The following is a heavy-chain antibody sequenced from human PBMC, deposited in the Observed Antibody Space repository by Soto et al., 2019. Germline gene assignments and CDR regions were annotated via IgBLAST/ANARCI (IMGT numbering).Heavy chain of an antibody. D-gene: IGHD6-13*01. J-gene: IGHJ3*02. CDR2: ISGSGGST. Sequence: LRLSCAASGFTFSSYAMSWVRQAPGKGLEWVSAISGSGGSTYYADSVKGRFTISRDNSKNTLYLQMSSLRAEDTAVYYCARVHSSSYAFDIWGQGTMVTVSS. CDR1: GFTFSSYA. CDR3: ARVHSSSYAFDI. V-gene: IGHV3-23*01.